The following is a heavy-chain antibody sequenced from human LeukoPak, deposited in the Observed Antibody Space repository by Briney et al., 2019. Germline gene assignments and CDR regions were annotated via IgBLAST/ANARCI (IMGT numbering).Heavy chain of an antibody. Sequence: GGSLRLSCAASGFTFSSYWMNWVRQAPDKGLEWVANIKQDGSEKNYVDSVKGRFTISRDNAKNSLFLQMNSLRAEDTAVYYCAGGSGWLIDYWGQGALVTVPS. J-gene: IGHJ4*02. CDR1: GFTFSSYW. V-gene: IGHV3-7*01. D-gene: IGHD3-3*01. CDR3: AGGSGWLIDY. CDR2: IKQDGSEK.